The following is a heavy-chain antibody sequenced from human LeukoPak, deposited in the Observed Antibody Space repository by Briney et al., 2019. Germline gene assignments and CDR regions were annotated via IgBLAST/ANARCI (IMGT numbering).Heavy chain of an antibody. J-gene: IGHJ4*02. V-gene: IGHV3-7*01. CDR1: GSTFRNYW. CDR2: IKRDGSER. Sequence: GGSLRLSCEVSGSTFRNYWMSLIRQVPGKGLEWLACIKRDGSERHYVDSVRGRFTVSTDSAKNSLFLQMNSLRAEDTAVYYCASLQTYPTIVNGFWGQGTLVTVSS. CDR3: ASLQTYPTIVNGF. D-gene: IGHD5-24*01.